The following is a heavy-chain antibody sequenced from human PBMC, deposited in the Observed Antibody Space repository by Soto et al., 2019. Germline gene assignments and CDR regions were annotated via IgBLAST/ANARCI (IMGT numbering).Heavy chain of an antibody. J-gene: IGHJ5*02. Sequence: ASVKVSCKASGYTFSGYYIHWVRQAPGQGLEWMGWINANNGATKFAHKFQGRVTMTRDTSISTAYMELSRLKSDDTAVYYCARRVALADTVWFDPWGQRTLVTVSS. CDR2: INANNGAT. CDR3: ARRVALADTVWFDP. D-gene: IGHD6-19*01. CDR1: GYTFSGYY. V-gene: IGHV1-2*02.